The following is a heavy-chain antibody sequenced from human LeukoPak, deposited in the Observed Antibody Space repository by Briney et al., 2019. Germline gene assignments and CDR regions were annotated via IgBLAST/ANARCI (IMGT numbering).Heavy chain of an antibody. CDR3: ARDPDDSVGYYFDY. CDR1: GFTFSSYA. Sequence: GGSLRLSCAASGFTFSSYAMHWVRQAPGKGLEWVAVISYDGSNTYYADSVKGRFTISRDNSKNTLYLQMNSLRAEDTAVYYCARDPDDSVGYYFDYWGQGTLVTVSS. CDR2: ISYDGSNT. V-gene: IGHV3-30-3*01. J-gene: IGHJ4*02. D-gene: IGHD3-22*01.